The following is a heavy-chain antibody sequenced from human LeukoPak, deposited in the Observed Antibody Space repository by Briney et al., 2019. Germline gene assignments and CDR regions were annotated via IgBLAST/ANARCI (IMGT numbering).Heavy chain of an antibody. Sequence: SETLSLTCAVYGGSFRRYYWIWIRQSPGKGLEWIAEIDHRGDTNYNPSVKSRVTISVDTSKNQFSLKVRSLSAADTAVCYCARGATISETGYFDFWGQGTLVTVSS. D-gene: IGHD5-24*01. V-gene: IGHV4-34*01. J-gene: IGHJ4*03. CDR1: GGSFRRYY. CDR3: ARGATISETGYFDF. CDR2: IDHRGDT.